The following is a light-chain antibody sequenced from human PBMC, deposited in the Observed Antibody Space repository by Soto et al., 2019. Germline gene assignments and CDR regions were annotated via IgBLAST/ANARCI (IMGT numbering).Light chain of an antibody. CDR1: QGISSY. V-gene: IGKV1-9*01. J-gene: IGKJ5*01. Sequence: DIQMTQSPASLSASVGDRVTITCRASQGISSYLAWYQQKPGKAPKLLIYAASTLQSGDPSRFSGSGSGTEFTLTISRLQPEDFATYYCQQLNSYPITFGQGTRLEIK. CDR2: AAS. CDR3: QQLNSYPIT.